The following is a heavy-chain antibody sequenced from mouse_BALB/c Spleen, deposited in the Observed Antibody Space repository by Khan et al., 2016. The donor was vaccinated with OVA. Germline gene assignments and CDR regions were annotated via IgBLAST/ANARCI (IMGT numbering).Heavy chain of an antibody. J-gene: IGHJ3*01. Sequence: VQLQQSGAELVRPGVSVKISCEGSGYTFTDYTIHWVKQSHARSLEWIGVISTYYGDPTYNQKFKGKATMTVDKSSSTAYMELARLTSEDSAIYYCGRGGGGDRFAYWGQGTLVTVSA. CDR2: ISTYYGDP. V-gene: IGHV1S137*01. CDR3: GRGGGGDRFAY. CDR1: GYTFTDYT.